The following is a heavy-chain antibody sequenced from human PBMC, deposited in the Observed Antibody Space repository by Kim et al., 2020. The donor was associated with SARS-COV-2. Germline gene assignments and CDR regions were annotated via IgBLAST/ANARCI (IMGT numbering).Heavy chain of an antibody. Sequence: GGSLRLSCAASGFIFRNFGIHWVRQAPGKGLEWVAFISNDGTFTTYADSVKARFTISRDYGENTVYLQMDSLFAGDTALYYCARPSSSHFDFWGQGTLVTVSS. CDR2: ISNDGTFT. D-gene: IGHD3-10*01. V-gene: IGHV3-33*01. CDR1: GFIFRNFG. J-gene: IGHJ4*02. CDR3: ARPSSSHFDF.